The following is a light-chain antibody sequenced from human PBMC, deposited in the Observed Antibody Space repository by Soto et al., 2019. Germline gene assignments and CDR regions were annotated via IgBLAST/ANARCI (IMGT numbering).Light chain of an antibody. CDR2: DVS. Sequence: QSVLTQPASVSGSPGQSITISCTGTSSDIGGYNFVSWYRQHPGKAPKLIIFDVSDRPSGVSNRFSGSKSGYTASLTISGLQAEDEADYYCSSYTTTSALVVFGGGTKLTVL. V-gene: IGLV2-14*01. J-gene: IGLJ3*02. CDR3: SSYTTTSALVV. CDR1: SSDIGGYNF.